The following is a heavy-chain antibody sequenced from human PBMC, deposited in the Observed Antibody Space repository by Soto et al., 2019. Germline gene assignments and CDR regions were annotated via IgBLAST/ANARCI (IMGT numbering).Heavy chain of an antibody. J-gene: IGHJ4*02. Sequence: SETLSLTCTVCGGSISSYYWSWIRQPPGKGLEWIGYIYYSGSTSYNPSLKSRVTISVDTSKNQFSLKLSSVTAADTAVYYCATSIAAAEDYFDYWGQGTLVTVSS. V-gene: IGHV4-59*01. CDR1: GGSISSYY. CDR3: ATSIAAAEDYFDY. D-gene: IGHD6-13*01. CDR2: IYYSGST.